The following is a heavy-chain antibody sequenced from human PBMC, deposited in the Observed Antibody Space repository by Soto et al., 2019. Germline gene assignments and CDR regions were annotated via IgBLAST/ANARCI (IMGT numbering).Heavy chain of an antibody. Sequence: SETLSLTCTVSGGSISSYYWSWIRQPPGKGLEWIGYIYYSGSTNYNPSLKSRVTISVDTSKNQFSLKLSSVTAADTAAYYCARVRVGRVDYWRQGTLVTVS. D-gene: IGHD2-15*01. J-gene: IGHJ4*02. CDR1: GGSISSYY. CDR3: ARVRVGRVDY. V-gene: IGHV4-59*01. CDR2: IYYSGST.